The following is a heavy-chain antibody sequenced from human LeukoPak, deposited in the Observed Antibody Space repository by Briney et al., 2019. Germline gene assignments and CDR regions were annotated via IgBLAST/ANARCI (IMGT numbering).Heavy chain of an antibody. D-gene: IGHD3-10*01. CDR1: GGSISTTSYY. CDR3: ARGTTVRGVIVSYMDV. V-gene: IGHV4-39*07. J-gene: IGHJ6*03. CDR2: IYYSGST. Sequence: SETLSLTCTVSGGSISTTSYYWGWIRQPPGKGLECIGNIYYSGSTNYNPSLKSRVTMSVDTSKNQFSLKLSSVTAADTAVYYCARGTTVRGVIVSYMDVWGKGTTVTISS.